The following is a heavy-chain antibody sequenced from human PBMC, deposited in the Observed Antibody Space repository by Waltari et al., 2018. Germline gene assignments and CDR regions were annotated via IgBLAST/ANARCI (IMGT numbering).Heavy chain of an antibody. J-gene: IGHJ6*02. CDR1: GFSLSTSGVG. CDR2: IYWDDDK. V-gene: IGHV2-5*02. D-gene: IGHD6-6*01. CDR3: AHSYSSSSLFYYYGMDV. Sequence: QITLKESGPTLVKPTQTLTLTCTFSGFSLSTSGVGVGWIRQPPGKALEWLALIYWDDDKRYSPSLKSRLTITKDTSKNQVVLTMTNMDPVDTATYYCAHSYSSSSLFYYYGMDVWGQGTTVTVSS.